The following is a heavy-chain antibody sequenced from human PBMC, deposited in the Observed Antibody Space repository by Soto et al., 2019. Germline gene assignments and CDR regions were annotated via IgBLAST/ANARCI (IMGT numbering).Heavy chain of an antibody. D-gene: IGHD2-2*01. V-gene: IGHV4-30-2*01. CDR1: GDSITTGSCS. CDR2: IHVSGYT. Sequence: QLQLQESGSGLVKPSQTLSLTCTVSGDSITTGSCSWSWIRQAPGKGLDWIGNIHVSGYTSFNASLKGQVPISVAPTKNHFSLNVMSVAAADTAVYYCARGGALRPNAHVPLDPWGQGRLVTVSS. CDR3: ARGGALRPNAHVPLDP. J-gene: IGHJ5*02.